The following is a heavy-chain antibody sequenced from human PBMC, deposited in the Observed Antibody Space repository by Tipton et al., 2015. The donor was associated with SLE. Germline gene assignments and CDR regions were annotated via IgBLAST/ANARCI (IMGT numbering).Heavy chain of an antibody. V-gene: IGHV4-39*07. CDR1: VGSISSSSYY. CDR3: QRAAAGSGYYYGMDV. D-gene: IGHD6-13*01. Sequence: TLSLTCTVSVGSISSSSYYWGWIRQPPGKGLEWIGSIYYSGSTYSNPSLKNRVTISVDTSKNQFSLKLSSVTAADTAVYYCQRAAAGSGYYYGMDVWGQGTTVTVSS. J-gene: IGHJ6*02. CDR2: IYYSGST.